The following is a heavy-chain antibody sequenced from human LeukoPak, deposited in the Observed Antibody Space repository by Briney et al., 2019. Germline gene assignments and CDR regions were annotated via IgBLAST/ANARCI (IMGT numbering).Heavy chain of an antibody. CDR2: IHHSGST. Sequence: SETLSLNCAVSGYSISSGYYCGWIRQPPGKGLEWIGSIHHSGSTYYNPSLKSRVTISLDTSKNQFSLKLSSVTAADTAVYYCARHCCSSNSCYTAFDYWGQGTLVTASS. D-gene: IGHD2-2*02. CDR3: ARHCCSSNSCYTAFDY. J-gene: IGHJ4*02. CDR1: GYSISSGYY. V-gene: IGHV4-38-2*01.